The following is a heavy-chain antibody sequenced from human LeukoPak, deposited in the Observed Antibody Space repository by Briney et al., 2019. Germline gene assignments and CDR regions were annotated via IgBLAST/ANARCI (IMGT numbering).Heavy chain of an antibody. CDR2: IKSKTSGGTI. Sequence: GGSLRLSCAASGFDFSFTWMSWVRQAPGKGLELVGRIKSKTSGGTIDYAAPVRGRFTISRDDTENMVFLQMSSLKIEDTAVYYCTRESGYKTSRQRGFDSWGQGILVTVSS. V-gene: IGHV3-15*01. J-gene: IGHJ4*02. D-gene: IGHD5-12*01. CDR3: TRESGYKTSRQRGFDS. CDR1: GFDFSFTW.